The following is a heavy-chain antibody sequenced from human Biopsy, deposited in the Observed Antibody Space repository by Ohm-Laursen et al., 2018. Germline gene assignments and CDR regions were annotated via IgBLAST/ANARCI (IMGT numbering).Heavy chain of an antibody. CDR1: GGSFTGHY. D-gene: IGHD4-23*01. CDR3: ARGSNEYGGLYFPH. Sequence: SQTLSLTCTVSGGSFTGHYWTWIPQPPGKGLEWIGHISHTGYNSYKSSLKSRVTISLDTSRKHFSLRLTSLAAADTAVYYCARGSNEYGGLYFPHWGQGTLVTVSS. J-gene: IGHJ1*01. V-gene: IGHV4-59*11. CDR2: ISHTGYN.